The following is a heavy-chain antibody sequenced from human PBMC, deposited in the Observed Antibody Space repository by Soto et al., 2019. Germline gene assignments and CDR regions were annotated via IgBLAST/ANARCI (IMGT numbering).Heavy chain of an antibody. CDR2: FIPVSRTL. CDR3: ATGVIWIGYFTVDS. D-gene: IGHD3-3*01. CDR1: GVSFGNSA. Sequence: SVKVSGKASGVSFGNSAINWVRQTPGQGLEWLGGFIPVSRTLNYAQKFQGRVTITADESMGTAYMTLSSLASDATAVYYCATGVIWIGYFTVDSWGQGTRVTVCS. J-gene: IGHJ4*02. V-gene: IGHV1-69*13.